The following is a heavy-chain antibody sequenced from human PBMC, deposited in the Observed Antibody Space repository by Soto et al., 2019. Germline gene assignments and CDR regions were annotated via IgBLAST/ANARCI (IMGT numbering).Heavy chain of an antibody. V-gene: IGHV4-59*02. Sequence: SETLSLTCSVSGDSVTDYYWNWVRQPPGKGLEWLGYFYYSGSTNYHPSLESRASISVDTSKNQFSLKLTSVTAADTAVYYCIRGGVAAPPHFEFWGPGILVTVS. CDR2: FYYSGST. D-gene: IGHD3-16*01. CDR1: GDSVTDYY. CDR3: IRGGVAAPPHFEF. J-gene: IGHJ4*02.